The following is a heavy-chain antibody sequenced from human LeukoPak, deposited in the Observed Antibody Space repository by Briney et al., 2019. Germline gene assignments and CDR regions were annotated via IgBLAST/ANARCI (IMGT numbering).Heavy chain of an antibody. V-gene: IGHV1-69*01. D-gene: IGHD3-3*01. J-gene: IGHJ4*02. CDR3: TMGLRGIPIYY. CDR2: IVPVFGPT. Sequence: ASVKVSCKASGGSFSNYAINWVRQAPGQGLEWMGGIVPVFGPTNSAHRLQGRVTITADESAATPNMGLASVITEDTAFIYCTMGLRGIPIYYWGERALVTVS. CDR1: GGSFSNYA.